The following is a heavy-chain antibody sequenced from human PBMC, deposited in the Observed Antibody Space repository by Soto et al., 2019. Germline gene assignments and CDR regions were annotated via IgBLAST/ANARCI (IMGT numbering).Heavy chain of an antibody. J-gene: IGHJ3*01. CDR1: GFTFSSFA. D-gene: IGHD6-19*01. V-gene: IGHV3-48*02. Sequence: GGSLRLSCAASGFTFSSFAINWVRQAPGKGLEWVSYIGSSGITRYHADSVKGRFTVSRDNARNSLYLQMNSLRDEDTALYYCERYGSSGYHRYRIAHNDGFDVWGQGKLVNVSS. CDR2: IGSSGITR. CDR3: ERYGSSGYHRYRIAHNDGFDV.